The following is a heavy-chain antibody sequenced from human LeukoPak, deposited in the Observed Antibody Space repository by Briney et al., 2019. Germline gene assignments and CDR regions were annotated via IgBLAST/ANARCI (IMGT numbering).Heavy chain of an antibody. CDR2: IFYTGTT. Sequence: SETLSLTCTVSGVSISSGSHYWSWIRQPAGKGLERIGYIFYTGTTNYNPSLKSRVTISVDTSKNQFSLKLSSVTAADTAVYYCARGNGDYVVDSWFDPWGQGTLVTVSS. CDR3: ARGNGDYVVDSWFDP. D-gene: IGHD4-17*01. J-gene: IGHJ5*02. CDR1: GVSISSGSHY. V-gene: IGHV4-61*10.